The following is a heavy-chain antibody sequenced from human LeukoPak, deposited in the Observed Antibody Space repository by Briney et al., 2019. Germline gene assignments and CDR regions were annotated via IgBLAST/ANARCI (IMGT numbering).Heavy chain of an antibody. D-gene: IGHD6-19*01. J-gene: IGHJ4*02. V-gene: IGHV1-46*01. CDR3: ARDRGWYDY. CDR1: GYTFTSYY. CDR2: INPSGGST. Sequence: ASAKVSCKASGYTFTSYYMHWVRQAPGQGLEWMGIINPSGGSTSYAQKFQGRVTMIRDMSTSTVYMELSSLRSEDTAVYYCARDRGWYDYWGQGTLVTVSS.